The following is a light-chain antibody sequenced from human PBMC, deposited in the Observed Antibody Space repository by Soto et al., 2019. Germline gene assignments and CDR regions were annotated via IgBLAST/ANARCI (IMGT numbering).Light chain of an antibody. CDR1: QGINNF. Sequence: DIQMTQSPSSLSASVGDRVTITCRASQGINNFLAWYQQKPGTVPKLLISAASTLQSGVPSRFSGCGFGTDFTLNISTLQPEDVATYYCQKYSSAPFTFGPGTKVDIK. V-gene: IGKV1-27*01. CDR2: AAS. CDR3: QKYSSAPFT. J-gene: IGKJ3*01.